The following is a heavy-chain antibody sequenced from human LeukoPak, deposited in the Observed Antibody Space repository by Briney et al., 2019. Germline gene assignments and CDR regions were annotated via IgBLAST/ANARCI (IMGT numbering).Heavy chain of an antibody. Sequence: KPGGSLRLSCAASGFTFSSYSMNWVRQAPGKGLEWVSSISSSSSYIYYADSVKGRFTISRDNAKNSLYLQMNSLRAEDTAVYYCAKEIGPWDAFDIWGQGTMVTVSS. CDR1: GFTFSSYS. J-gene: IGHJ3*02. CDR3: AKEIGPWDAFDI. V-gene: IGHV3-21*01. D-gene: IGHD2/OR15-2a*01. CDR2: ISSSSSYI.